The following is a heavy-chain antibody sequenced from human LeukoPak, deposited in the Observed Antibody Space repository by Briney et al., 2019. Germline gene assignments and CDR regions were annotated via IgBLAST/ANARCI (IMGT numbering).Heavy chain of an antibody. CDR1: GGSFSGYY. CDR2: INHSGST. Sequence: SETLSLTCAVYGGSFSGYYLSWIRQPPGKGLEWIGEINHSGSTNYNPSLKSRVTISVDTSKNQFSLKLSSVTAADTAVYYCAGQDTAMAEGAFDIWGQGTMVTVSS. V-gene: IGHV4-34*01. J-gene: IGHJ3*02. D-gene: IGHD5-18*01. CDR3: AGQDTAMAEGAFDI.